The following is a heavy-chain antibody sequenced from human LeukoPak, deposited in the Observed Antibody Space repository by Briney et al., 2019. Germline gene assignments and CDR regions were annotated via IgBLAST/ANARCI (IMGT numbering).Heavy chain of an antibody. D-gene: IGHD3-22*01. CDR1: GGSISSYY. J-gene: IGHJ3*02. CDR3: ARDTYYYDSSGYYRLEAFDI. CDR2: IYYSGST. Sequence: SETLSLTCTVSGGSISSYYWSWIRQPPGKGLEWIGYIYYSGSTNYNPSLKSRVTISVDTSKNQFSLKLSSVTAADTAVYYCARDTYYYDSSGYYRLEAFDIWGQGTMVTVSS. V-gene: IGHV4-59*01.